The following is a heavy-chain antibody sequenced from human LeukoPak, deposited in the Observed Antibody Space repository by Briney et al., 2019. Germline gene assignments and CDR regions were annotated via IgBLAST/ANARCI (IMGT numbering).Heavy chain of an antibody. CDR2: IKSNTDGGTT. J-gene: IGHJ3*02. CDR1: GFTFINAW. V-gene: IGHV3-15*01. Sequence: GGSLRLSCSTSGFTFINAWMTWVREAPGKGLEWVSRIKSNTDGGTTNYAAPVKGRFTISRDDSKNTLNLQMNSLTTEDTAVYYCTTVKEANDAFDIWGQGTMVTVCS. CDR3: TTVKEANDAFDI.